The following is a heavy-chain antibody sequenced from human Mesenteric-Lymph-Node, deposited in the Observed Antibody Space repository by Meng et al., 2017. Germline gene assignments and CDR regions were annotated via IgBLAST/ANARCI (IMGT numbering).Heavy chain of an antibody. CDR1: GDSVSSNSAA. V-gene: IGHV6-1*01. CDR2: TYYRSKYYN. J-gene: IGHJ4*02. Sequence: VHPQQPVPGLLKPSQTLSLTWAIPGDSVSSNSAAWNWIRQSPSRGLEWLGRTYYRSKYYNDYALSVKSRITINPDTSKNQFSLQLNSVTPEDTAIYYCARDWGDVRGGFDFWGQGTLVTVSS. D-gene: IGHD3-10*02. CDR3: ARDWGDVRGGFDF.